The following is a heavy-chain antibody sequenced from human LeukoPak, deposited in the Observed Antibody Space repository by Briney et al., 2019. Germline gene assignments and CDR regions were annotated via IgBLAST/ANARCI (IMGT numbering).Heavy chain of an antibody. J-gene: IGHJ4*02. V-gene: IGHV3-21*01. CDR1: GFTFSSYS. CDR3: ARVFTGYSSSWYSH. D-gene: IGHD6-13*01. Sequence: GGSLRLSCAASGFTFSSYSMNWVRQAPGKGLEWVSSISSSSSYIYYADSVKGRFTISRDNAKNSLYLQMNSLRAEDTAVYYCARVFTGYSSSWYSHWGQGTLVTASS. CDR2: ISSSSSYI.